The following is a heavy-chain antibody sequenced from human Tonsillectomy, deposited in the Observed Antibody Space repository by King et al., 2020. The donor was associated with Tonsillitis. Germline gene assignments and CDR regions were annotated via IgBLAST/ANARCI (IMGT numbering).Heavy chain of an antibody. Sequence: QVQLVESGGGVVQPGGSLRLSCAASGFDFNSSPMNWVRQTAGKGLEWVAFVRSDGSDEDYADSVKGRFTISRDNSKNTLFLQMNSLTTEDTAVYYCAKDPKYTQFSRYYYFDYWGQGTLVTVSS. J-gene: IGHJ4*02. V-gene: IGHV3-30*02. CDR1: GFDFNSSP. CDR2: VRSDGSDE. CDR3: AKDPKYTQFSRYYYFDY. D-gene: IGHD5-24*01.